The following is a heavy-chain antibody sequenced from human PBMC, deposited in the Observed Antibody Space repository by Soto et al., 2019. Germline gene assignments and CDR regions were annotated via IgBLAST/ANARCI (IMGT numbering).Heavy chain of an antibody. Sequence: PSDTLSLTCTVSGGSISSGDYYWSWIRQPPGKGLEWIGYIYYSGSTYYNPSLKSRVTISVDTSKNQFSLKLSSVTAADTAVYYCARGSTRARDYYGMDVWGQGTTVTVSS. CDR2: IYYSGST. J-gene: IGHJ6*02. V-gene: IGHV4-30-4*02. CDR1: GGSISSGDYY. CDR3: ARGSTRARDYYGMDV. D-gene: IGHD3-10*01.